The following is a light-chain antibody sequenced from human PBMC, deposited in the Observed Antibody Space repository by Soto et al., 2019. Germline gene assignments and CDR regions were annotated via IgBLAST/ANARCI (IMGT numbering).Light chain of an antibody. CDR3: SSYAGSNKVVV. CDR1: SSDVGGYNY. CDR2: EVT. Sequence: QSALTQPPSASGSPGQSVTISCTGTSSDVGGYNYVSWYQQHPGKAPKVMIYEVTKRPSGVPDRFSGSKSGNTASLTVSGLQAEDEADYYCSSYAGSNKVVVFGGGTKLTGL. V-gene: IGLV2-8*01. J-gene: IGLJ2*01.